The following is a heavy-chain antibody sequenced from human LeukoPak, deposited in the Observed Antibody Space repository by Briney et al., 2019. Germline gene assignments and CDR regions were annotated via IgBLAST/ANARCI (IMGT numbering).Heavy chain of an antibody. CDR2: IYGGGNI. CDR3: ARGAGCKYPYYFDY. V-gene: IGHV3-53*01. Sequence: PGGSLRLSCAASGFTVSSNYMNWVRQAPWKGLEWVSVIYGGGNIYYADSVKGRFTISRDNSKNTLYLQMNSLRAEDTAVYYCARGAGCKYPYYFDYWGQGTLVTVSS. J-gene: IGHJ4*02. CDR1: GFTVSSNY. D-gene: IGHD5-24*01.